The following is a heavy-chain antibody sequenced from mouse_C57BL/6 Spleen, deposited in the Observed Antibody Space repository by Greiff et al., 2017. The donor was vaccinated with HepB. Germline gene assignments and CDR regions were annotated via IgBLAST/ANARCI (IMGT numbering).Heavy chain of an antibody. CDR2: INPYNGDT. CDR1: GYSFTGYF. V-gene: IGHV1-20*01. Sequence: EVKLQESGPELVKPGDSVKISCKASGYSFTGYFMNWVMQSHGKSLEWIGRINPYNGDTFYNQKFKGKATLTVDKSSSTAHMELRSLTSEDSAVYYCARDGSSYAMDYWGQGTSVTVSS. CDR3: ARDGSSYAMDY. J-gene: IGHJ4*01. D-gene: IGHD1-1*01.